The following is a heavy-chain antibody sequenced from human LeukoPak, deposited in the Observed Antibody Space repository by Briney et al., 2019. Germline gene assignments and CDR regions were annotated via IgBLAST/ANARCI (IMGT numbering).Heavy chain of an antibody. CDR2: FDPEDGET. Sequence: ASVKVSCKVSGYTLTELSMHWVRQAPGKGLEWMGGFDPEDGETIYAQKFQGRVTMTEDTSTDTAYMELSSLRSEDTAVYYCATPGYCSSTSCYPPHAFDIWGQGTMVTVSS. D-gene: IGHD2-2*01. J-gene: IGHJ3*02. CDR3: ATPGYCSSTSCYPPHAFDI. CDR1: GYTLTELS. V-gene: IGHV1-24*01.